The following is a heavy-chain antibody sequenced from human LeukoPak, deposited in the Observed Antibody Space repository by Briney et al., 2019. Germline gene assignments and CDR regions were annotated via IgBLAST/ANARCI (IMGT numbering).Heavy chain of an antibody. D-gene: IGHD6-13*01. J-gene: IGHJ5*02. CDR2: IYHSGST. V-gene: IGHV4-30-2*01. Sequence: SETLSLTCIVSGGSISSSSYYWRWIRQPPGTGLEWIGYIYHSGSTYYNPSLKSRVTISVDRSKNQFSLKLSSVTAADTAVYYCASYIAAAATSWGQGTLVTVSS. CDR1: GGSISSSSYY. CDR3: ASYIAAAATS.